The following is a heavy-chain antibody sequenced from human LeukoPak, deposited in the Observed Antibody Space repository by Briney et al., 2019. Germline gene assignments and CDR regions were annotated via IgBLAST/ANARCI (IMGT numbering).Heavy chain of an antibody. CDR1: GYTFTGYY. CDR2: INPNSGGT. J-gene: IGHJ4*02. V-gene: IGHV1-2*02. Sequence: ASVKVSCKASGYTFTGYYMHWVRQAPGQGLEWMGWINPNSGGTNYAQKFQGRVTMTRDTSISTAYMELSRLRSDDTAVYYCARDREAYNFVDYWGKGTLVTVPS. CDR3: ARDREAYNFVDY. D-gene: IGHD5-24*01.